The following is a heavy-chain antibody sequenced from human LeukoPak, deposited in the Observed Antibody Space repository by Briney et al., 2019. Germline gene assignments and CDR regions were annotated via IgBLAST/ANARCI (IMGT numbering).Heavy chain of an antibody. D-gene: IGHD4-11*01. CDR2: INPSGGST. CDR1: GYTFTSYY. J-gene: IGHJ4*02. Sequence: ASVTVSCTASGYTFTSYYMHWVRQAPGQGLEWMGIINPSGGSTSYAQKFQGRVTMTRDTSTSTVHMELSSLRSEDTAVYYCARSRRLPHRDFDYWGQGTLVTVSS. V-gene: IGHV1-46*01. CDR3: ARSRRLPHRDFDY.